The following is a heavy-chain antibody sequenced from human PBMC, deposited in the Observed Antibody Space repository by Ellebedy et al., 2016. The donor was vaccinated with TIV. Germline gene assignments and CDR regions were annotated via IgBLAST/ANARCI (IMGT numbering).Heavy chain of an antibody. Sequence: SVKVSCKASGGTSNNYAINWVRQAPGQGLEWMGGIIPIFSTPNYAQKFQDRVTITADESTSTTYMALSSLRSVDTAVYYCARARDYSRGGRYPIYFFDSWGQGTLVTVSS. CDR2: IIPIFSTP. J-gene: IGHJ4*02. CDR1: GGTSNNYA. D-gene: IGHD2-15*01. V-gene: IGHV1-69*13. CDR3: ARARDYSRGGRYPIYFFDS.